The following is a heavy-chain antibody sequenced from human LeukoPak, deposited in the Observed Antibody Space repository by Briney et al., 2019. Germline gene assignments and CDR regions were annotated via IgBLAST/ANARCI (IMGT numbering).Heavy chain of an antibody. J-gene: IGHJ4*02. V-gene: IGHV3-23*01. D-gene: IGHD6-19*01. CDR1: GFTFSNYA. CDR2: ISGSGGST. CDR3: ARSLPTSGWFIDY. Sequence: GGSLRLSCAASGFTFSNYAMIWVRQAPGKGLEWVSGISGSGGSTYYADSVKGRFTISRDNSKNTLYLQMNSLRAEDMAVYYCARSLPTSGWFIDYWGQGTLVTVSS.